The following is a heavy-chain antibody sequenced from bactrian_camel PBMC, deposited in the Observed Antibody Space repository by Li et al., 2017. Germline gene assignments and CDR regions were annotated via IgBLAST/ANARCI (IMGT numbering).Heavy chain of an antibody. CDR2: IYPRHGTT. V-gene: IGHV3S63*01. Sequence: HVQLVESGGGSVQAGGTRRLSCAASGDTSNIRSMAWFRQVAGKEREGLACIYPRHGTTYYADSVAGRISISQDNTNNTVYLQMNSLSTEDTAMYYCATATDCRWTGSPTWTPMANYWGQGTQVTVS. J-gene: IGHJ4*01. D-gene: IGHD1*01. CDR1: GDTSNIRS. CDR3: ATATDCRWTGSPTWTPMANY.